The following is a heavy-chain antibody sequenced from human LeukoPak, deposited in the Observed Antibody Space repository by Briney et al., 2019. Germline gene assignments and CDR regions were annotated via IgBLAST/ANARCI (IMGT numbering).Heavy chain of an antibody. J-gene: IGHJ5*02. CDR3: VRDRPHNWFDP. V-gene: IGHV1-2*02. Sequence: ASVKVSCKASGYTFTGYYTHWVRQAPGQGLEWMGLIKPNSGDTKYAQKFQGRVTMTRDTSITTAYMELSSLRSDDTALHYCVRDRPHNWFDPWGQGTLVTVSS. CDR2: IKPNSGDT. CDR1: GYTFTGYY.